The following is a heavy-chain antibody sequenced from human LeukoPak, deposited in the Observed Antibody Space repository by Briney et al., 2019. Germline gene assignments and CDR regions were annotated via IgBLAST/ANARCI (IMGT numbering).Heavy chain of an antibody. D-gene: IGHD2-2*02. CDR3: ARASQPLYVFDY. CDR1: GFTVSSNY. Sequence: GGSLRLSCAASGFTVSSNYMSWVRQAPGKGLEWVSVIYSGGSTYYADSVKGRFTISRDNSKNTLYLQMNSLRAEDTAVYYCARASQPLYVFDYWGQGTLVTVSS. J-gene: IGHJ4*02. V-gene: IGHV3-53*01. CDR2: IYSGGST.